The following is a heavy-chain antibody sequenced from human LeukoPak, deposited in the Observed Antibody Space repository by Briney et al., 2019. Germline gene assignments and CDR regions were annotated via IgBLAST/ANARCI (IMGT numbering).Heavy chain of an antibody. CDR3: ARERPTYYYDSSGYYGYYYYGMDV. CDR1: GYTFTGYY. Sequence: ASVKVSCKASGYTFTGYYMHWARQAPGQGLEWMRWINPNSGHTNYAQKFQGRVTMTRVTSISTAYMELSRLRSDDTAVYYCARERPTYYYDSSGYYGYYYYGMDVWGQGTTVTVSS. D-gene: IGHD3-22*01. V-gene: IGHV1-2*02. J-gene: IGHJ6*02. CDR2: INPNSGHT.